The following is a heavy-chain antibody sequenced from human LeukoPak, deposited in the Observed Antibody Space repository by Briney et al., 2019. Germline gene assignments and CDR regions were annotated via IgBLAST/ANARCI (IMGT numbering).Heavy chain of an antibody. CDR2: IYNSGST. CDR3: ATCRDEFGDYGFTS. Sequence: SETLSLTCTVSGDSISSNYWSWIRQTPGKGLEWIGYIYNSGSTKYNISLKSRVTISADTSKNLFSLKLTSVTAADTAMYYCATCRDEFGDYGFTSWGQGTLVTVSS. CDR1: GDSISSNY. V-gene: IGHV4-59*01. J-gene: IGHJ5*02. D-gene: IGHD4-17*01.